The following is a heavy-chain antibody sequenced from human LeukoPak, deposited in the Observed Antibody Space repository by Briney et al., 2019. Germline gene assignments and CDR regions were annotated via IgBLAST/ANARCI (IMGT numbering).Heavy chain of an antibody. Sequence: GGSLRLSCEASGFSFSDYSMTWIRQAPGKGLEWVAYISATSSTIYYADSVKGRFTVSRDNTKNSLHLEMNSVRGEGMGVYDCARDIPNAASYITAYFHPQAGFDYWGHGTLVTVSS. CDR2: ISATSSTI. J-gene: IGHJ5*01. CDR1: GFSFSDYS. D-gene: IGHD3-10*01. V-gene: IGHV3-11*01. CDR3: ARDIPNAASYITAYFHPQAGFDY.